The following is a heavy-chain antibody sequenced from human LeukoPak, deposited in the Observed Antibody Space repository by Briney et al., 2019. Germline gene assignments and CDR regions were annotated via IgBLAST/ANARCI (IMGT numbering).Heavy chain of an antibody. Sequence: GGSLRLSCAASGFTFSSYSMNWVRQAPGKGLEWVSSISSSSSYIYYADSVRGRFTISRDNAKNSLYLQMNSLRAEDTAVYYCARDKYSSGNWFDPWGQGTLVTVSS. CDR3: ARDKYSSGNWFDP. CDR1: GFTFSSYS. V-gene: IGHV3-21*01. CDR2: ISSSSSYI. J-gene: IGHJ5*02. D-gene: IGHD6-19*01.